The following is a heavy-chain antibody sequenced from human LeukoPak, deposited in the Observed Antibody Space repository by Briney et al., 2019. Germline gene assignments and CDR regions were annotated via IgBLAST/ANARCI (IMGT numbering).Heavy chain of an antibody. V-gene: IGHV4-39*01. J-gene: IGHJ6*02. Sequence: PSETLSLTCTVSGGSISSSNHYWGWIRQPPGQGLEWIGSIYYSRSIYYNPSLKSRVTISVDTSKSQFSLKLSSVTAADTAVYYCAVAYGMDVWGQGTTVTVSS. CDR3: AVAYGMDV. D-gene: IGHD5-12*01. CDR2: IYYSRSI. CDR1: GGSISSSNHY.